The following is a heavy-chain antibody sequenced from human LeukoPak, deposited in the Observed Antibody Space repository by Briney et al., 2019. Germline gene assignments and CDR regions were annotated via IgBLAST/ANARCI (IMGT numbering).Heavy chain of an antibody. V-gene: IGHV3-69-1*02. CDR1: GFIFSSHT. CDR3: ASTYSGYDLTDY. D-gene: IGHD5-12*01. CDR2: ISSTSDI. J-gene: IGHJ4*02. Sequence: GGSLRLSCADSGFIFSSHTRNWVRQAPGKGLEWVSSISSTSDIYYADSVKGRFTISRDNAKNSLYLQMNSLRAEDTAVYYCASTYSGYDLTDYWGQGTLVTVSS.